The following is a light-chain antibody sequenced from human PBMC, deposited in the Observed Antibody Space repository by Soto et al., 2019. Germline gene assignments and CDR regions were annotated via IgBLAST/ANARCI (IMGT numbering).Light chain of an antibody. CDR3: QQYGSSPLT. CDR2: GAS. J-gene: IGKJ3*01. CDR1: QSINSTY. Sequence: EIVLTQSPGTLSLSPGERAILSCRASQSINSTYLGWYQQKPGQAPRLLINGASSRATGIPDRFSGSGSGTDFTLTISRLEPEDFAMYYCQQYGSSPLTFGPGTKVDIK. V-gene: IGKV3-20*01.